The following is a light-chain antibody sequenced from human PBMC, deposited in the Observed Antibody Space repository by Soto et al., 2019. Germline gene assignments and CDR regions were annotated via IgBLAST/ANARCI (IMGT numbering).Light chain of an antibody. J-gene: IGLJ2*01. V-gene: IGLV1-40*01. Sequence: QSVLTQPPSVSGAPGQTVTMSCTGNRSNIGEGHAVHWYQQLPGKAPKLLIFANANRPSGVPDRFSVSKSDTSASLAITGLQPEDAAEYYCQSYDTSLSVVVFGGGTKLTVL. CDR1: RSNIGEGHA. CDR2: ANA. CDR3: QSYDTSLSVVV.